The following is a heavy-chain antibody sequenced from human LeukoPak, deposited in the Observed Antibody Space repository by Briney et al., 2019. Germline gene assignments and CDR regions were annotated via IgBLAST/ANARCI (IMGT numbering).Heavy chain of an antibody. Sequence: EGSLRLSCAASGFTFSSYSMNWVRQAPGKGLEWVSSISSSSSYIYYADPVKGRFTISRDNAKNSLYLQMNSLRAEDTAVYYCASHTSGANYDYWGQGTLVTVSS. D-gene: IGHD1-26*01. CDR2: ISSSSSYI. V-gene: IGHV3-21*01. CDR3: ASHTSGANYDY. J-gene: IGHJ4*02. CDR1: GFTFSSYS.